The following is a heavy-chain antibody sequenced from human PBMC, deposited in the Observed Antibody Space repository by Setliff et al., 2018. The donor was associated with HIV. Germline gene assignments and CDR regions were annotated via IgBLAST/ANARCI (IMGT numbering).Heavy chain of an antibody. CDR1: GFNFKSYA. Sequence: GGSLRLSCIGSGFNFKSYAINWVRQAPGKGLEWVASISSRINYIYYGDSVKGRFTIYRDNAENSVYLQMNSLSVDDMGTYFCARVLLRTNPLYGVASNWFDPWGQGTLVTVSS. D-gene: IGHD2-8*01. CDR2: ISSRINYI. J-gene: IGHJ5*02. CDR3: ARVLLRTNPLYGVASNWFDP. V-gene: IGHV3-21*06.